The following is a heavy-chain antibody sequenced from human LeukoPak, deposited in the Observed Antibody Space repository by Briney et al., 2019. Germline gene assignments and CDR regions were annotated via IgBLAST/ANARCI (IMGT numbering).Heavy chain of an antibody. V-gene: IGHV4-38-2*02. CDR3: ARTLYYYGSGTWFDP. Sequence: SETLSLTCTVSGYSISSGYYWGWIRQPPGKGLEWIGYIYYSGSTNYNPSLKSRVTISVDTSKNQFSLKLSSVTAADTAVYYCARTLYYYGSGTWFDPWGQGTLVTVSS. CDR1: GYSISSGYY. D-gene: IGHD3-10*01. CDR2: IYYSGST. J-gene: IGHJ5*02.